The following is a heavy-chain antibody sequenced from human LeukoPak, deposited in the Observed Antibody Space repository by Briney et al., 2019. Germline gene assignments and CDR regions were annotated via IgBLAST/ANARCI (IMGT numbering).Heavy chain of an antibody. CDR2: IYYGGST. Sequence: SETLSLTCTVSGGSISSYYWSWIRQPPGKGLEWIGYIYYGGSTNYNPSLKSRVTISVDTSKNQFSLKLSSVTAADTAVYYCARCSSTSCRADLDYWGQGTLVTVSS. D-gene: IGHD2-2*01. CDR3: ARCSSTSCRADLDY. CDR1: GGSISSYY. V-gene: IGHV4-59*08. J-gene: IGHJ4*02.